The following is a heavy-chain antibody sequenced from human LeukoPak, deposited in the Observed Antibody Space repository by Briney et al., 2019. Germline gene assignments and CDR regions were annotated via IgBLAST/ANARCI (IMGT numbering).Heavy chain of an antibody. D-gene: IGHD3-10*01. CDR3: ARHRLLLWFGDFDY. CDR2: IYYSGST. J-gene: IGHJ4*02. V-gene: IGHV4-59*08. CDR1: GGSISSYY. Sequence: SETLSLTCTVSGGSISSYYWSWIRQPPGKGLEWIAYIYYSGSTNYNPSLKSRVTISVDTSKNQFSLKLSSVTAADTAVYYCARHRLLLWFGDFDYWGQGTLVTVSS.